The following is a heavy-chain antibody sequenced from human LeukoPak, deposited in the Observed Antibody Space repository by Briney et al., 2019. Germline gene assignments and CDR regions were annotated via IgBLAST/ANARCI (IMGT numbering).Heavy chain of an antibody. Sequence: GGSLRLSCAGSGFSFRSFWMSWVRQAPGKGLEWVANIDEDGNEKNYVDFVKGRFTISRENAKNSLYLQMNSLRVEDTAVYYCASGGHIDYCGRGTLVTVSS. CDR3: ASGGHIDY. D-gene: IGHD3-16*01. CDR1: GFSFRSFW. J-gene: IGHJ4*02. V-gene: IGHV3-7*01. CDR2: IDEDGNEK.